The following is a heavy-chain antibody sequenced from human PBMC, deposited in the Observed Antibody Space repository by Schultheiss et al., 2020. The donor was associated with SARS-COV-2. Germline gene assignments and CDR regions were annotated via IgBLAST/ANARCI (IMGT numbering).Heavy chain of an antibody. Sequence: SQTLSLTCTVSGGSISSYYWSWIRQPPGKGLEWIGEINHSGSTNYNPSLKSRVTISVDTSKNQFSLKLSSVTAADTAVYYCARERGPLLRYSMYYFDYWGQGTLVTVSS. J-gene: IGHJ4*02. CDR1: GGSISSYY. CDR3: ARERGPLLRYSMYYFDY. D-gene: IGHD3-9*01. V-gene: IGHV4-34*01. CDR2: INHSGST.